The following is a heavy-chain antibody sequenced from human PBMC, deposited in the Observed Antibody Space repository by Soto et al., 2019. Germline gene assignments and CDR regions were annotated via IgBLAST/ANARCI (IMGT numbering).Heavy chain of an antibody. Sequence: PSETLSLTCTVSGGSISSYYWSWIRQPAGKGLEWIGRIYTSGSTNYNPSLKSRVTMSVDTSKNQFSLKLSSVTAADTAVYYCARDGGKYYDILTGYGDNYGMDVWGQGTTVTVSS. D-gene: IGHD3-9*01. CDR1: GGSISSYY. V-gene: IGHV4-4*07. J-gene: IGHJ6*02. CDR3: ARDGGKYYDILTGYGDNYGMDV. CDR2: IYTSGST.